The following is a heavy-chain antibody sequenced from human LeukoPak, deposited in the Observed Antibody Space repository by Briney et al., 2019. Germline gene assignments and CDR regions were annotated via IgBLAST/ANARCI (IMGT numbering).Heavy chain of an antibody. D-gene: IGHD6-13*01. CDR2: INQDGSEK. CDR3: TRDFSSRWYTELFDH. CDR1: GFTFSSYW. V-gene: IGHV3-7*03. Sequence: GGSLRLSCATSGFTFSSYWMSWVRQAPGKGLEWVAYINQDGSEKNYADSVKGRFTISRDNAKNSLYLQMNSLRAEDTAFYYCTRDFSSRWYTELFDHWGRGTLVTVSS. J-gene: IGHJ4*02.